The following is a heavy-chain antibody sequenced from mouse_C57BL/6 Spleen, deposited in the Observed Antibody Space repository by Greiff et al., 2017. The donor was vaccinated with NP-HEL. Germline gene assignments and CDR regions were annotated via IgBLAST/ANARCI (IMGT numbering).Heavy chain of an antibody. Sequence: VQLQQSGAELVKPGASVKISCKASGYAFSSYWMNWVKQRPGKGLEWIGQIYPGAGDTNYNGKFKGKATLTADKSSSTAYMQLSSLTSEDSAVYFCARYDYDYYYAMDYWGQGTSVTVSS. V-gene: IGHV1-80*01. CDR1: GYAFSSYW. CDR2: IYPGAGDT. D-gene: IGHD2-4*01. CDR3: ARYDYDYYYAMDY. J-gene: IGHJ4*01.